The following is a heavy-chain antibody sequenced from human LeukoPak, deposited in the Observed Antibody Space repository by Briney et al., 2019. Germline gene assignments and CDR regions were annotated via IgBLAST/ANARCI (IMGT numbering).Heavy chain of an antibody. D-gene: IGHD3-10*02. CDR3: AELGITMIGGV. CDR1: GFTVDDYV. CDR2: INWNGGRT. Sequence: GGSLRLSCEGSGFTVDDYVMSWVRQDQGKGLEWVSGINWNGGRTGYADSVKGRFTISRDNAKNSLYLQMNSLRAEDTAVYYCAELGITMIGGVWGKGTTVTISS. J-gene: IGHJ6*04. V-gene: IGHV3-20*04.